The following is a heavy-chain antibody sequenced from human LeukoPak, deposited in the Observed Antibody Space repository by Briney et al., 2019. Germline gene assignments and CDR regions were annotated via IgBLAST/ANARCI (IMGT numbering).Heavy chain of an antibody. CDR2: IWYDGSNK. Sequence: PGGSLRLSCAASGFTFSSYGMHWVRQAPGKGLEWEAVIWYDGSNKYYADSVKGRFTISRDNSKNTLYLQMNSLRAEDTAVYYCARDRYYYDSSGYPADYWGQGTLVTVSS. V-gene: IGHV3-33*01. CDR3: ARDRYYYDSSGYPADY. D-gene: IGHD3-22*01. J-gene: IGHJ4*02. CDR1: GFTFSSYG.